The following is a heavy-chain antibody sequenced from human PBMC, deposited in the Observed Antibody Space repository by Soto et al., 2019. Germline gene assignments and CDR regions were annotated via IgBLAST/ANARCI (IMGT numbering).Heavy chain of an antibody. D-gene: IGHD6-6*01. CDR1: GYTFTSYA. CDR3: ARDAAARYYYGMDV. CDR2: INAGNGNT. Sequence: QVQLVQSGAEVKKPGASVKVSCKASGYTFTSYAMHWVRQAPGQRLEWMGWINAGNGNTKYSQKFQGRVTITRDTSGSTAYMELSSLRSEDTAVYYCARDAAARYYYGMDVWGQGTTVTVSS. V-gene: IGHV1-3*01. J-gene: IGHJ6*02.